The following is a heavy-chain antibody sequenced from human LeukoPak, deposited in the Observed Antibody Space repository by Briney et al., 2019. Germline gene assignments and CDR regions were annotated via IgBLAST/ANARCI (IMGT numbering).Heavy chain of an antibody. CDR3: ARDGGNVLLWFGEFTPPYSYGMDV. D-gene: IGHD3-10*01. CDR1: GFTFSSYS. J-gene: IGHJ6*02. V-gene: IGHV3-21*01. CDR2: ISSSSSYI. Sequence: PGGSLRLSCAASGFTFSSYSMNWVRQAPGKGLEWVSSISSSSSYIYYADSVKGRFTISRDNAKNSLYLQMNSLRAEDTAVYYCARDGGNVLLWFGEFTPPYSYGMDVWGQGTTVTVSS.